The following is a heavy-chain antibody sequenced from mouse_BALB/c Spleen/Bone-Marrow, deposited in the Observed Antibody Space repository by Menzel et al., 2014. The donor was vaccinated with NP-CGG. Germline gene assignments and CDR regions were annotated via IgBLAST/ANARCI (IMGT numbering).Heavy chain of an antibody. CDR2: INPSNGRT. Sequence: VKLQESGAELVKPGAPVKLSCKASGYTFTGYWMHWVKQRPGQGLEWIGEINPSNGRTNYNEKFKSMATLTVDKSSSTGYMQLSSLTSEDSAVFYCARLIYGSSYIVNFWGQGTSVTVSS. J-gene: IGHJ4*01. V-gene: IGHV1S81*02. D-gene: IGHD1-1*01. CDR1: GYTFTGYW. CDR3: ARLIYGSSYIVNF.